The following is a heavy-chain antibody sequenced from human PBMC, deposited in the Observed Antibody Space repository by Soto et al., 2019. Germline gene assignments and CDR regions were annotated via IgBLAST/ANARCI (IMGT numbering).Heavy chain of an antibody. CDR2: IVPMFGTE. J-gene: IGHJ5*02. D-gene: IGHD5-18*01. Sequence: QVQLVQSGAEVRKPGASVKVSCLASGQSFRRDAFSWVRQAPGQGLEWMAGIVPMFGTENYSEKFHERVRITADESTSTVYLEISSLRSEDTAVYYCARAVEMATAPGRTWGQGTAVTVSS. V-gene: IGHV1-69*19. CDR3: ARAVEMATAPGRT. CDR1: GQSFRRDA.